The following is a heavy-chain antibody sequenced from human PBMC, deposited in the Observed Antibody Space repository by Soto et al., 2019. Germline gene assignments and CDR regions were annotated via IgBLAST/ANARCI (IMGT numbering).Heavy chain of an antibody. Sequence: QVQLVQSGAAVKKPGSSVKVSCKASGGTFSTYTITWVRQAPGQGLEWMGRIIPIIGIINYAQTFQGRVTISADKFTVTAYMELPGLRSDQTAVYYCAGDPDSHYNDSHASSYPWGQGTLVTVSS. J-gene: IGHJ5*02. D-gene: IGHD4-4*01. CDR3: AGDPDSHYNDSHASSYP. CDR2: IIPIIGII. CDR1: GGTFSTYT. V-gene: IGHV1-69*08.